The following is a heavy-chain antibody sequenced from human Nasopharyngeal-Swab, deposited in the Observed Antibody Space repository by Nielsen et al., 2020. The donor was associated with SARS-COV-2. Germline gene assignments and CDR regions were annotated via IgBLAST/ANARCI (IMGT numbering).Heavy chain of an antibody. D-gene: IGHD2-2*01. V-gene: IGHV4-31*03. Sequence: LRLSCTVSGGSISSGGNYWIWMRQHPGKGLEWIGYIYYSGSTYYNPSLKSRVTISVDTSKNQFSLKLSSVTAADTAAYYCARVSSSTSFRTPYYFDYWGQGTLVTVSS. CDR2: IYYSGST. CDR3: ARVSSSTSFRTPYYFDY. J-gene: IGHJ4*02. CDR1: GGSISSGGNY.